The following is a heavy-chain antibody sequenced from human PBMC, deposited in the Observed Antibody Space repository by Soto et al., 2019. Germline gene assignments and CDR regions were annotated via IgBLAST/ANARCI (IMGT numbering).Heavy chain of an antibody. Sequence: GGSLRLSCAASGFTFSSYAMSWVRQAPGKGLEWVSAISGSGGSTYYADSVKGRLTISRDNSKNTLYLQMNSLRAEDTAVYYCAKGPHYPSSSPWYFDYWGQGTRVTVSP. V-gene: IGHV3-23*01. J-gene: IGHJ4*02. CDR2: ISGSGGST. CDR3: AKGPHYPSSSPWYFDY. CDR1: GFTFSSYA. D-gene: IGHD6-6*01.